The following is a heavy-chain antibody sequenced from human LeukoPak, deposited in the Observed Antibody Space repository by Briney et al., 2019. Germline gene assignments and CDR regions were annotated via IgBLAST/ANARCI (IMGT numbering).Heavy chain of an antibody. Sequence: SQTLSLTRAISGDSVSRNSATWNWIRQSPARGLEWLGRTYYRSKWYTDYAVSVKSRITINPDTSKNQFSLQLNSVTPEDTAVYYCARAVLWFGDLDYYYYMDVWGKGTTVTVSS. CDR2: TYYRSKWYT. J-gene: IGHJ6*03. CDR1: GDSVSRNSAT. D-gene: IGHD3-10*01. V-gene: IGHV6-1*01. CDR3: ARAVLWFGDLDYYYYMDV.